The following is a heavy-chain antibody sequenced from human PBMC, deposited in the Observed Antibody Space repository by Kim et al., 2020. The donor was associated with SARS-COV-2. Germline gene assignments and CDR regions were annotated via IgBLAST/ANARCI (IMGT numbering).Heavy chain of an antibody. CDR2: ISGSGGST. CDR1: GFTFSSYA. Sequence: GGSLRLSCAASGFTFSSYAMSWVRQAPGKGLEWVSAISGSGGSTYYADSVKGRFTISRDNSKNTLYLQMNSLRAEDTAVYYCAIQGGYDSSGYDGYWGQGTLVTVSS. D-gene: IGHD3-22*01. V-gene: IGHV3-23*01. J-gene: IGHJ4*02. CDR3: AIQGGYDSSGYDGY.